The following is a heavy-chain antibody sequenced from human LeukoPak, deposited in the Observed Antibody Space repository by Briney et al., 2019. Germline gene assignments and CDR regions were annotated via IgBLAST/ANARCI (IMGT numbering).Heavy chain of an antibody. Sequence: SGPTLVKPTQTLTLTCTFSGFSLSTSGVGVGWIRQPPGKALEWLALIYWDDDKRYSPSLKSRLTITKDTSKNQVVLTMTNMDPVDTATYYCAHLWDPTVGHNYGSGIGSYYYYYYGMDVWGQGTTVTVSS. CDR1: GFSLSTSGVG. V-gene: IGHV2-5*02. J-gene: IGHJ6*02. D-gene: IGHD3-10*01. CDR2: IYWDDDK. CDR3: AHLWDPTVGHNYGSGIGSYYYYYYGMDV.